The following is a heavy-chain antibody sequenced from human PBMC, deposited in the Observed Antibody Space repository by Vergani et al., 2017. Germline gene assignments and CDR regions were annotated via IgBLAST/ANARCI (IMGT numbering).Heavy chain of an antibody. CDR1: GFRVTTYY. CDR2: IKSDGRT. V-gene: IGHV3-66*02. D-gene: IGHD2-15*01. J-gene: IGHJ4*01. CDR3: TRSECSGTTCYGHYFDL. Sequence: VELLESGGGLAQPGGSLRVSCSASGFRVTTYYMSWVRQAPGKGLEWVSVIKSDGRTSYAESVRGRFTISRDTSRNAVYLQMNILRVEDTGVYYCTRSECSGTTCYGHYFDLCGHGILVTVSS.